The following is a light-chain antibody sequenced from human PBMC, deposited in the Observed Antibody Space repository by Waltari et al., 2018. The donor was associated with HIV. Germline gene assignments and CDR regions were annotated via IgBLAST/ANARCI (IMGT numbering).Light chain of an antibody. J-gene: IGLJ3*02. CDR3: QAWDNNTWM. CDR1: KLGEKY. V-gene: IGLV3-1*01. Sequence: SYELIQPPSVSVSPGQTASITCSGDKLGEKYPCWYQQRPGRSPVLVIYQDTKRPSGSPERFSAYKSGNTATLTISGTQVMDEAHYYCQAWDNNTWMFGGGTKLTVL. CDR2: QDT.